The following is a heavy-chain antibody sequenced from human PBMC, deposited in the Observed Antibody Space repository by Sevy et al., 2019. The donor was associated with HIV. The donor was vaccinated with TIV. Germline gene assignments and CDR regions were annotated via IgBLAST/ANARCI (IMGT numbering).Heavy chain of an antibody. V-gene: IGHV3-15*01. CDR2: IKGKTETATR. CDR1: GFTFSNAW. J-gene: IGHJ4*02. Sequence: GGSLRLSCAASGFTFSNAWMSWVRQAPGKGLEWVGRIKGKTETATRDFAAPGKGRLLIQRDDSRDTVYLQMNSLKTEDTAVYYGTAGVGASDFDYWGQGTLVTVSS. D-gene: IGHD1-26*01. CDR3: TAGVGASDFDY.